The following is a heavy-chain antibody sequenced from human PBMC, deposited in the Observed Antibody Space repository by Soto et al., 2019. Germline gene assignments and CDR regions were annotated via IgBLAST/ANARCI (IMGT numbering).Heavy chain of an antibody. CDR3: ASGGSSSWYSLFTY. Sequence: GGSLRLSCAASGFTFSSYSMNWVRQAPGKGLEWVSYISSSSSTIYYADSVKGRFTISRDNAKNSLYLQMNSLRAEDTAVYYCASGGSSSWYSLFTYWGQGTLVTVSS. D-gene: IGHD6-13*01. CDR2: ISSSSSTI. V-gene: IGHV3-48*01. CDR1: GFTFSSYS. J-gene: IGHJ4*02.